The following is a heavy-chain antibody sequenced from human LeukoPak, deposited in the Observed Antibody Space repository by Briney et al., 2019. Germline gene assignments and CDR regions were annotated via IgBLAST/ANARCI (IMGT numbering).Heavy chain of an antibody. V-gene: IGHV3-33*01. Sequence: PGGSLRLSCAASGFTFSGFGMHWVRQAPGKGLQWVAFILNDGSDTYYADSVKGRFTVSRDNAKNSLYLQMNSLRAEDTAVYYCARVYSLDYWGQGTLVTVSS. J-gene: IGHJ4*02. CDR1: GFTFSGFG. D-gene: IGHD2-15*01. CDR2: ILNDGSDT. CDR3: ARVYSLDY.